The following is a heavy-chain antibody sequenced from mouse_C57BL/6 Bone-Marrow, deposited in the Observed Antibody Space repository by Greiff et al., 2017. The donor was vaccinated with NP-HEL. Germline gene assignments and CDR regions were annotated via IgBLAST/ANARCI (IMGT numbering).Heavy chain of an antibody. V-gene: IGHV1-59*01. J-gene: IGHJ2*01. CDR2: IDPSDSYT. Sequence: QVQLQQPGAELVRPGTSVKLSCTASGYTFTSYWMHWVKQRPGQGLEWIGVIDPSDSYTNYNQKFKGKATLTVDTSSITAYMQLISLTSEDSAVYYCARSRVYGNYALLYFDYWGQGTTLTVSS. CDR3: ARSRVYGNYALLYFDY. CDR1: GYTFTSYW. D-gene: IGHD2-1*01.